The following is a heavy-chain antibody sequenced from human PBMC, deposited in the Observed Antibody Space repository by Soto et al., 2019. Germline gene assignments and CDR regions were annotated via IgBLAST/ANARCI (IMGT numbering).Heavy chain of an antibody. CDR2: ISSSSSYI. CDR3: ARDPALDYGDYEGY. D-gene: IGHD4-17*01. V-gene: IGHV3-21*01. Sequence: PWGSLRLSCAASGFTFISYSINFFRHSPVKGLEWVSSISSSSSYIYYADSVKGRFTISRDNAKNSLYLQMNSLRAEDTAVYYCARDPALDYGDYEGYWGQGTLVTVSS. CDR1: GFTFISYS. J-gene: IGHJ4*02.